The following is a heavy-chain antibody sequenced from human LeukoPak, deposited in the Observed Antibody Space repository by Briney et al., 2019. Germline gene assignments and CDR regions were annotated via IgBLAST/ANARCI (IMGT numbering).Heavy chain of an antibody. V-gene: IGHV4-38-2*02. CDR1: GYSTSSGYY. D-gene: IGHD1-26*01. CDR3: AGGLAWALDS. J-gene: IGHJ4*02. CDR2: IYHSGST. Sequence: SETLSLTCTVSGYSTSSGYYWGWIRQPPGKGLEWIGSIYHSGSTYYNPSLKSRVTISIDTSKNQLSLKLSSVTAADTAVYYCAGGLAWALDSWGQGSQVTVSS.